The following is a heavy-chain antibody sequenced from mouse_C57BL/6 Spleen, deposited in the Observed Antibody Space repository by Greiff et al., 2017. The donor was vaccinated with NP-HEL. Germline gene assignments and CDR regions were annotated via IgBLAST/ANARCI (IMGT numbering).Heavy chain of an antibody. CDR3: ARPGNDGAWFAY. V-gene: IGHV1-64*01. J-gene: IGHJ3*01. CDR2: IHPNSGST. D-gene: IGHD2-3*01. Sequence: QVQLQQPGAELVKPGASVKLSCKASGYTFTSYWMHWVKPRPGQGLEWIGMIHPNSGSTNYNEKFKSKATLTVDKSSSTAYMQLSSLTSEDSAVYYCARPGNDGAWFAYWGQGTLVTVSA. CDR1: GYTFTSYW.